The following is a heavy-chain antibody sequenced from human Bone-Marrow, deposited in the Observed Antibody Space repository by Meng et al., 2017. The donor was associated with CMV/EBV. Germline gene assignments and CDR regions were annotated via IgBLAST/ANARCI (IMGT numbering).Heavy chain of an antibody. V-gene: IGHV3-7*01. CDR2: INQGGSQE. CDR1: GFTFTNYY. CDR3: ARDPEFGALDY. Sequence: GGSLRLSCAASGFTFTNYYMSWVRQAPGRGLEWVANINQGGSQEYYVDSVKGRFTISKDNANNSLYLQMNSLRAEDTAVYYCARDPEFGALDYWGQGTLVTFSS. D-gene: IGHD1-26*01. J-gene: IGHJ4*02.